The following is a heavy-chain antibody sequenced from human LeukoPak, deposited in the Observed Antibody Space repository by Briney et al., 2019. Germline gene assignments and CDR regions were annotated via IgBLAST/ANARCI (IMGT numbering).Heavy chain of an antibody. CDR3: ARRGLAAAADEPPPGFDY. D-gene: IGHD6-13*01. Sequence: PSETLSLTCTVSGGSISSSSYYWGWIRQPPGKGLEWIGEINHSGSTNYNPSLKSRVTISVDTSKNQFSLKLSSVTAADTAVYYCARRGLAAAADEPPPGFDYWGQGTLVTVSS. J-gene: IGHJ4*02. CDR1: GGSISSSSYY. V-gene: IGHV4-39*07. CDR2: INHSGST.